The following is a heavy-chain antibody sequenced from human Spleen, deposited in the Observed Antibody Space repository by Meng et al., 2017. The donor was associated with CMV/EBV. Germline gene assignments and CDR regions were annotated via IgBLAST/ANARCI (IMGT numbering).Heavy chain of an antibody. Sequence: GGSLRLSCAASGFTFSSYAMHWVRQAPGKGLEWVAVISYDGSNKYYADSVKGRFTISRDNSKNTLYLQMNSLRAADTAVYYCARDRTALYGDPRVNYYYYGMDVWGQGTTVTVSS. CDR1: GFTFSSYA. D-gene: IGHD4-17*01. J-gene: IGHJ6*02. CDR3: ARDRTALYGDPRVNYYYYGMDV. CDR2: ISYDGSNK. V-gene: IGHV3-30-3*01.